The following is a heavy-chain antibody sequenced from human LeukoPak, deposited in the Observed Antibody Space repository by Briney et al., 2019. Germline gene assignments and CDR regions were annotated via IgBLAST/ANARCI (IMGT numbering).Heavy chain of an antibody. J-gene: IGHJ6*03. CDR2: ISSSSSTI. Sequence: QPGGSLRLSCAASGFTFSSYEMNWVRQAPGKGLEWVSYISSSSSTIYYADSVKGRFTISRNNAKNSLYLQMNSLRAEDTALYHCARVGYSSTWEASGRSHYYYYYYMDVWGKGTTVTISS. CDR1: GFTFSSYE. CDR3: ARVGYSSTWEASGRSHYYYYYYMDV. D-gene: IGHD6-13*01. V-gene: IGHV3-48*03.